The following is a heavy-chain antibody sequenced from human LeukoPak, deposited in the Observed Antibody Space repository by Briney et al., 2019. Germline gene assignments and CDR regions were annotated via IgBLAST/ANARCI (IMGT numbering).Heavy chain of an antibody. CDR1: GGSIASYY. Sequence: SETLSLTCTVSGGSIASYYWSWIRQSPGKGLEWIGHIYYSRSTNYSPSLKSRVTISIDTSRKQFSLKVSSVTAADTAMYYCAKWSDYANAFDIWGQGTVVIVSS. CDR3: AKWSDYANAFDI. V-gene: IGHV4-59*01. D-gene: IGHD4-17*01. CDR2: IYYSRST. J-gene: IGHJ3*02.